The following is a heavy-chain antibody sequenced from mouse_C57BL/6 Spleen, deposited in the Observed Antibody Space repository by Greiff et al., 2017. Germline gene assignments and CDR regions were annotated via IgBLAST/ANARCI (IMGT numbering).Heavy chain of an antibody. CDR2: IRNKANGYTT. Sequence: EVKLVESGGGLVQPGGSLSLSCAASGFTFTDYYMSWVRQPPGKALEWLGFIRNKANGYTTEYSASVKGRFTISRANSQSILYLQMNALRAEDSATYYCARYIHYDSVMDYWGQGTSVTVSS. V-gene: IGHV7-3*01. J-gene: IGHJ4*01. D-gene: IGHD2-4*01. CDR1: GFTFTDYY. CDR3: ARYIHYDSVMDY.